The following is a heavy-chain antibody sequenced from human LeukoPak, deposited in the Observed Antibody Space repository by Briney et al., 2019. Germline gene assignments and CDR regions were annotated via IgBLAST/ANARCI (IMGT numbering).Heavy chain of an antibody. CDR2: ISAYNGNT. Sequence: GASVKVSCKASGYTFTSYGISWVRQAPGQGLEWMGWISAYNGNTNYAQKLQGRVTMTTDTSTSTAYMELRSLRSDDTAVYYCARLKQWLVPPLYYYYYMDVWGKGTTVTVSS. CDR1: GYTFTSYG. J-gene: IGHJ6*03. V-gene: IGHV1-18*01. CDR3: ARLKQWLVPPLYYYYYMDV. D-gene: IGHD6-19*01.